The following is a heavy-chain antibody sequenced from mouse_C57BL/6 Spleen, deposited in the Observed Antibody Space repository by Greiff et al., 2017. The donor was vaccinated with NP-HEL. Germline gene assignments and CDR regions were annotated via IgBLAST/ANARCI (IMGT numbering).Heavy chain of an antibody. CDR1: GYTFTSYW. V-gene: IGHV1-61*01. J-gene: IGHJ3*01. Sequence: QVQLQQPGAELVRPGSSVKLSCKASGYTFTSYWMDWVKQRPGQGLAWIGNIYPSDSETHYNQKFKDKATLTVDKSSSTAYMQLSSLTSEDSAVYYCARWDSSGPFAYWGQGTLVTVSA. D-gene: IGHD3-2*02. CDR2: IYPSDSET. CDR3: ARWDSSGPFAY.